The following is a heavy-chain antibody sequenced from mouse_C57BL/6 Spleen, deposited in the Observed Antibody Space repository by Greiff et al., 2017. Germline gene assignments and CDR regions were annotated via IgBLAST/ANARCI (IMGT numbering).Heavy chain of an antibody. J-gene: IGHJ2*01. CDR1: GYAFSSYW. CDR2: IYPGDGDT. D-gene: IGHD2-4*01. V-gene: IGHV1-80*01. CDR3: ARYDYDPYYFDC. Sequence: QVQLQQSGAELVKPGASVKISCKASGYAFSSYWMNWVKQRPGKGLEWIGQIYPGDGDTNYNGKFKGKATLTADKSSSTAYMQLSSLTSEDSAVYFCARYDYDPYYFDCWGQGTTLTVSS.